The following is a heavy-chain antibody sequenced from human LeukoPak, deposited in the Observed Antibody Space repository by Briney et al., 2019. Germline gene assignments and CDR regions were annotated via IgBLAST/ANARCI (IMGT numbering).Heavy chain of an antibody. CDR2: IYYSGST. V-gene: IGHV4-59*08. CDR1: GGSISSYY. J-gene: IGHJ6*02. CDR3: ARSTTVYYYGMDV. D-gene: IGHD4-17*01. Sequence: PSETLSLTCTVSGGSISSYYWSWIRQPPGKGLEWIGYIYYSGSTNYNPSLKSRVTIFVDTSKNQFSLKLSSVTAADTALYYCARSTTVYYYGMDVWGQGTTVTVSS.